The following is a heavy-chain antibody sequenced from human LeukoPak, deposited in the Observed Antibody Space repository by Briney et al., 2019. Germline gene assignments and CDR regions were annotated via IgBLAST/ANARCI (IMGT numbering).Heavy chain of an antibody. CDR3: ARGYDFWSGYYGPAYYYGMDV. CDR1: GGSISSYY. CDR2: IYYSGST. Sequence: PSETLSLTCTVSGGSISSYYWSWIRQPPGKGLEWIGYIYYSGSTNYNPSLKSRVTISVDTSKNQFSLELSSVTAADTAVYYCARGYDFWSGYYGPAYYYGMDVWGQGTTVTVSS. V-gene: IGHV4-59*01. D-gene: IGHD3-3*01. J-gene: IGHJ6*02.